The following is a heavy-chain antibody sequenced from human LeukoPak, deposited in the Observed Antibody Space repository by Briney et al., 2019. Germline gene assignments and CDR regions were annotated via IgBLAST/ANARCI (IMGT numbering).Heavy chain of an antibody. J-gene: IGHJ4*02. CDR1: GFTFSDYA. D-gene: IGHD4-17*01. CDR2: ISGDCGST. Sequence: GGSLRLSCAASGFTFSDYAMHWVRQAPGQGLELVSLISGDCGSTYYADSVKGRITISRDNSKNSLYLQMNSLRPEDTALYYCAKSQATVTTPSFDYWGQGTLVTVSS. V-gene: IGHV3-43*02. CDR3: AKSQATVTTPSFDY.